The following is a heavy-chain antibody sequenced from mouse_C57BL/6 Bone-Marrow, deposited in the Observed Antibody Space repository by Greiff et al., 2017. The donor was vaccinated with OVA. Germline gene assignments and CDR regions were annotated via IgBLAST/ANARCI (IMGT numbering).Heavy chain of an antibody. Sequence: EVQLQESGGGLVKPGGSLKLSCAASGFTFSSYAMSWVRQTPEKRLEWVATISDGGSYTYYPDNVKGRFTISRDNAKNNLYLQMSHLKSEDTAMYYCARSRITTGYYFDYWGQGTTLTVSS. D-gene: IGHD1-1*01. V-gene: IGHV5-4*01. CDR2: ISDGGSYT. CDR3: ARSRITTGYYFDY. CDR1: GFTFSSYA. J-gene: IGHJ2*01.